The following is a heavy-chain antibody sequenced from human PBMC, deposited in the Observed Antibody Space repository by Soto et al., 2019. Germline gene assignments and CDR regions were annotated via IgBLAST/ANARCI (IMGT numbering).Heavy chain of an antibody. J-gene: IGHJ4*02. V-gene: IGHV4-39*01. CDR2: IYYSGST. CDR1: GGSISSSSYY. Sequence: QLQLQESGPGLVKPSETLSLTCTVSGGSISSSSYYWGWIRQPPGKGLEWIGSIYYSGSTYYNPSLKSRVTISVDTSKNQFSLKLSSVTAADTAVYYCARLAPGGSGGGGDYWGQGTLVTVSS. CDR3: ARLAPGGSGGGGDY. D-gene: IGHD6-19*01.